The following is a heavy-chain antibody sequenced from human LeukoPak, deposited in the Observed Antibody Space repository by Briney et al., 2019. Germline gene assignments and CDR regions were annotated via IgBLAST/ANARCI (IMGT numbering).Heavy chain of an antibody. CDR2: IYYSGST. J-gene: IGHJ5*02. D-gene: IGHD6-13*01. CDR1: GGSISSYY. V-gene: IGHV4-59*08. CDR3: ARSTRYSSSWYPFDP. Sequence: SETLSLTCTVSGGSISSYYWSWIRQPPGKGLGWIGYIYYSGSTNYNPSLKSRVTISVAASKNQFSLMLSSVPAADTAVDYCARSTRYSSSWYPFDPWGQGTLVTVSS.